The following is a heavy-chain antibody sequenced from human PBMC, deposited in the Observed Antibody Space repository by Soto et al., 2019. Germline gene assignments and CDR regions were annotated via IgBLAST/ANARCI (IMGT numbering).Heavy chain of an antibody. CDR1: GGCICRGCYY. Sequence: SETLSLTRPVSGGCICRGCYYRGWIRQPPGKGLEWIGYIYYSGSTYYNPSLKSRVTISVDTSKNQFSLKLSSVTAADTAVYYCARDQLWFGELAWFDPWGQGTLVTVSS. V-gene: IGHV4-30-4*01. CDR2: IYYSGST. CDR3: ARDQLWFGELAWFDP. J-gene: IGHJ5*02. D-gene: IGHD3-10*01.